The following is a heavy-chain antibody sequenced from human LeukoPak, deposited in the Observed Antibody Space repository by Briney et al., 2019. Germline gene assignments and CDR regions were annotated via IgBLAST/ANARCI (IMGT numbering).Heavy chain of an antibody. Sequence: SETLSLTCTVSGGSISSSSYYWGWIRQPPGKGLEWIGSIYYSGSTYYNPSLKSRVTISVDTSKNQFSLKLSSVTAADTAVYYCARHHTAMVTGFDYWGQGTLVTVSS. CDR3: ARHHTAMVTGFDY. CDR1: GGSISSSSYY. D-gene: IGHD5-18*01. V-gene: IGHV4-39*01. CDR2: IYYSGST. J-gene: IGHJ4*02.